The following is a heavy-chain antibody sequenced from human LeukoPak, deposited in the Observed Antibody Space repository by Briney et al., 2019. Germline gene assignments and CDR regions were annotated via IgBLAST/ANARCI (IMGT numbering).Heavy chain of an antibody. J-gene: IGHJ4*02. CDR2: ISSSSSYI. V-gene: IGHV3-21*01. CDR3: ARDRPKLFIAAAATGVFDY. CDR1: GFTFSVSA. D-gene: IGHD6-13*01. Sequence: PGGSLKLSCAASGFTFSVSAMYWVRQAPGKGLEWVSSISSSSSYIYYADSVKGRFTISRDNAKNSLYLQMNSLRAEDTAVYYCARDRPKLFIAAAATGVFDYWGQGTLVTVSS.